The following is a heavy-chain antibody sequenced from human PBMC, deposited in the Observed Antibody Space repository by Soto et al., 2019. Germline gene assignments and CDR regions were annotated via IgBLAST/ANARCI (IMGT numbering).Heavy chain of an antibody. J-gene: IGHJ4*02. Sequence: QVQLQESGPGLVKPSGTLSLTCAVSSGSISSSNWWSWVRQPPGKGLEWIGEIYHSGSTNYNPSLKNRVTRTVDKSKNQFSLKLSSVTAADTAVYYCARGKWGFGAFYYWGQGTLVTVSS. V-gene: IGHV4-4*02. CDR3: ARGKWGFGAFYY. D-gene: IGHD3-16*01. CDR1: SGSISSSNW. CDR2: IYHSGST.